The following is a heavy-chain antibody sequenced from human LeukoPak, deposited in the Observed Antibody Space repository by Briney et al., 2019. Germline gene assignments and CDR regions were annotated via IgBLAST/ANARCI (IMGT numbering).Heavy chain of an antibody. CDR3: AKDFTYSSSSGGVFDI. CDR1: GFTFDDYA. D-gene: IGHD6-6*01. Sequence: GGSLRLSCAASGFTFDDYAMHWVRQAPGKGLEWVSGISWNSRSIGYADSVKGRFTVSRDNAKNSLYLQMNSLRAEDTALYYCAKDFTYSSSSGGVFDIWGQGTMVTVSS. J-gene: IGHJ3*02. CDR2: ISWNSRSI. V-gene: IGHV3-9*01.